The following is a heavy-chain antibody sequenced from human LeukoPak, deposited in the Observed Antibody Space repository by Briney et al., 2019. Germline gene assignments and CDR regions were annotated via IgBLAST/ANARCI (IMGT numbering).Heavy chain of an antibody. CDR3: AKEVGTFDY. D-gene: IGHD4-23*01. J-gene: IGHJ4*02. CDR2: ISWNSGSI. V-gene: IGHV3-9*01. CDR1: GFTLDDYA. Sequence: GGSLRLPCAASGFTLDDYAMHWVRQVPGKGLEWVSGISWNSGSIGYADSVKGRFTISRGNAKNSLYLQMNSLRVEDTALYYCAKEVGTFDYWGQGTLSPSPQ.